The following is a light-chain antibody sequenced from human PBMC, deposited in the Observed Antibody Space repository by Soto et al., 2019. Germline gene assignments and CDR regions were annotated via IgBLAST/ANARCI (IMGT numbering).Light chain of an antibody. CDR2: AAS. V-gene: IGKV1-27*01. CDR1: QSISSY. J-gene: IGKJ3*01. CDR3: QKYDRAPFT. Sequence: DIQMTQYPSSLSASVGDIVTITCRASQSISSYLNWYQQKPGKVPKLLIYAASTLQSGVPSRFSGSGSGTDFTLTINSLQPEDIATYYCQKYDRAPFTFGPGTKVDIK.